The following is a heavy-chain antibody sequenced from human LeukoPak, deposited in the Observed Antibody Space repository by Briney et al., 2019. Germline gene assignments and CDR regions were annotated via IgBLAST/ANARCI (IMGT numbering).Heavy chain of an antibody. CDR1: GGTFSSYA. CDR3: ATWALGYCSGGSCYSSFNPNKGEFDP. V-gene: IGHV1-69*13. Sequence: GASVKVSCKASGGTFSSYAISWVRQAPGQGLEWMGGIIPIFGTANYAQKFQGGVTITADESTSTAYMELSSLRSEDTAVYYCATWALGYCSGGSCYSSFNPNKGEFDPWGQGTLVTVSS. CDR2: IIPIFGTA. D-gene: IGHD2-15*01. J-gene: IGHJ5*02.